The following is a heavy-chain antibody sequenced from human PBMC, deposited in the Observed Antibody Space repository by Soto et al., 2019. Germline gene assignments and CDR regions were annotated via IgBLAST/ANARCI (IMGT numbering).Heavy chain of an antibody. J-gene: IGHJ5*02. CDR3: VRDGTKTLRDWFDP. CDR2: IYATGTT. D-gene: IGHD1-1*01. CDR1: GASISGFY. V-gene: IGHV4-4*07. Sequence: SETLSLTCTVSGASISGFYWSWIRKSAGKGLEWIGRIYATGTTDYNPSLKSRVMMSVDTSKKQFSLKLRSVTAADTTVYYCVRDGTKTLRDWFDPWGQGISVTVSS.